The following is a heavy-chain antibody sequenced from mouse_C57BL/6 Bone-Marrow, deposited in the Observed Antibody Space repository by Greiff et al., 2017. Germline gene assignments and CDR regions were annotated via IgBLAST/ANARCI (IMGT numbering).Heavy chain of an antibody. CDR2: INYDGSST. Sequence: VESEGGLVQPGSSMKLSCTASGFTFSDYYMAWVRQVPEKGLEWVANINYDGSSTYYLDSLKSRFIISRDNAKNILYLQMSSLKSEDTATYYCARDLLNYYGSSPYWYFDVWGTGTTVTVSS. CDR3: ARDLLNYYGSSPYWYFDV. V-gene: IGHV5-16*01. J-gene: IGHJ1*03. CDR1: GFTFSDYY. D-gene: IGHD1-1*01.